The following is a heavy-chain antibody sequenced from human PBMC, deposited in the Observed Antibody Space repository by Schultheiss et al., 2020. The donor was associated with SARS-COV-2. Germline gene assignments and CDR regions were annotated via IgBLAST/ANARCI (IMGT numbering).Heavy chain of an antibody. CDR2: IYSGGTT. CDR3: AKEGSGYYYDY. D-gene: IGHD3-22*01. CDR1: GFIVSSNY. J-gene: IGHJ4*02. Sequence: SCAASGFIVSSNYMSWVRQAPGKGLEWVSVIYSGGTTYYADSVKGRFTISRDNSKNTLYLQMNSLRAEDTAVYYCAKEGSGYYYDYWGQGTLVTVSS. V-gene: IGHV3-53*01.